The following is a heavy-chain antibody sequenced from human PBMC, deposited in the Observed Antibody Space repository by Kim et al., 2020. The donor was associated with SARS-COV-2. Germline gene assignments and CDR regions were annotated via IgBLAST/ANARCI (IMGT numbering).Heavy chain of an antibody. Sequence: ASVKVSCKASGYTFTSYYMHWVRQAPGQGLEWMGIINPNGGSTSYAQKFPGRVTLTRDTSTSTVYLQLSSLRSEDTAVYYCARGAITFGGVNCGQGTLVTVSS. V-gene: IGHV1-46*01. D-gene: IGHD3-16*01. CDR1: GYTFTSYY. CDR3: ARGAITFGGVN. J-gene: IGHJ4*02. CDR2: INPNGGST.